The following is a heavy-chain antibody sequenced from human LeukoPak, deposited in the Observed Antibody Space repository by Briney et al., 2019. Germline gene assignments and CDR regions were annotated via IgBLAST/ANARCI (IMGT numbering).Heavy chain of an antibody. J-gene: IGHJ6*02. CDR2: IYGGGST. CDR3: ASGIVGAAIYYYYGMDV. Sequence: GGSLRLSCAASGFTVSSNYMSWVRQAPGKGLEWVSVIYGGGSTYYADSVKGRFTISRDNSKNTLYLQMNSLRAEDTAVYYCASGIVGAAIYYYYGMDVWGQGTTVTVSS. CDR1: GFTVSSNY. D-gene: IGHD1-26*01. V-gene: IGHV3-66*01.